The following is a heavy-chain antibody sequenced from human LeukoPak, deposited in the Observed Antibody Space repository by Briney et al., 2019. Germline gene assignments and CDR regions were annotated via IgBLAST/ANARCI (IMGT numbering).Heavy chain of an antibody. J-gene: IGHJ4*02. V-gene: IGHV3-23*01. CDR2: ITDSGIST. CDR3: AKGSRGSYDY. D-gene: IGHD1-26*01. CDR1: GFTFNSHA. Sequence: GGSLRLSCAASGFTFNSHAMAWVRQAPEKGLEWVSSITDSGISTYYADSVKGRFTISRDNSKNTLYLQMNSLRAEDTAVYYCAKGSRGSYDYWGQGTLVTVSS.